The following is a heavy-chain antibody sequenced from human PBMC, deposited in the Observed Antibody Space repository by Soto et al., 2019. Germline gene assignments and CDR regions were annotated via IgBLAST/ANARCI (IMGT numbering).Heavy chain of an antibody. CDR3: AVYYYDSSGYYSVDP. CDR2: FDPDDGET. CDR1: GYTLTELS. V-gene: IGHV1-24*01. Sequence: GASVKVSCKVSGYTLTELSMHWVRQAPGKGLEWMGGFDPDDGETNYAQKFQGRVTMTEDTSTDTAYMELSSLRSEDTAVYYCAVYYYDSSGYYSVDPWGQGTLVTVSS. J-gene: IGHJ5*02. D-gene: IGHD3-22*01.